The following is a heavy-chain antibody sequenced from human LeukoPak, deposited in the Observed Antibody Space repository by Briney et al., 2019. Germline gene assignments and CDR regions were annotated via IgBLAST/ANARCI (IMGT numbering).Heavy chain of an antibody. D-gene: IGHD6-6*01. CDR3: AKDRSSSYFDY. Sequence: GGSLRLSCAASGFTFSSYGMHWVRQAPGKGLEWVAVISYDGSNKYYADSVKGRFTIYRDNSKNTLYLQMNSLRAEDTAVYYCAKDRSSSYFDYWGQGTLVTVSS. V-gene: IGHV3-30*18. J-gene: IGHJ4*02. CDR2: ISYDGSNK. CDR1: GFTFSSYG.